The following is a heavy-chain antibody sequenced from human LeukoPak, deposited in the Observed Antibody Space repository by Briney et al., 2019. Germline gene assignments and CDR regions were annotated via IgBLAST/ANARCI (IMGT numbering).Heavy chain of an antibody. V-gene: IGHV3-7*01. CDR1: GFTFSSYW. CDR2: IKQDGSEK. CDR3: ARGGGARYCSGGSCTTPFDY. J-gene: IGHJ4*02. Sequence: PGGSLRLSCAASGFTFSSYWMSWVRLAPGKGLEWVANIKQDGSEKYYVDSVKGRFTISRDNAKNSLYLQMNSLRAEDTAVYYCARGGGARYCSGGSCTTPFDYWGQGTLVTVSS. D-gene: IGHD2-15*01.